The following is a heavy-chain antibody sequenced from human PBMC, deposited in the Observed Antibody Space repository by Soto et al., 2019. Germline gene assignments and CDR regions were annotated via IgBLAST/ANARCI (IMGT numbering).Heavy chain of an antibody. CDR2: IYYSGST. CDR3: ARLSYYYYMDV. V-gene: IGHV4-59*01. Sequence: SETLSLTCTVSGGSISRYYWSLLRQPPGKGLEWIGYIYYSGSTNYNPSLKSRVTISVDTSKNQFSLKLSSVTAADTAVYYCARLSYYYYMDVWGKGTTVTVSS. CDR1: GGSISRYY. J-gene: IGHJ6*03.